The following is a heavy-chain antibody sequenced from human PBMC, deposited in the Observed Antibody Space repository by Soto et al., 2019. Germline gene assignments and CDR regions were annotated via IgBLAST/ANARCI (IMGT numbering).Heavy chain of an antibody. CDR3: AGAYSSLSGGGMDV. J-gene: IGHJ6*02. D-gene: IGHD6-13*01. Sequence: SVKVSCKASGGTFSSYAISWVRQAPGQGLEWMGGIIPIFGTANYAQKFQGRVTITADESTSTAYMELSSLRSEDTAVYYCAGAYSSLSGGGMDVWGQGTTVTVSS. V-gene: IGHV1-69*13. CDR1: GGTFSSYA. CDR2: IIPIFGTA.